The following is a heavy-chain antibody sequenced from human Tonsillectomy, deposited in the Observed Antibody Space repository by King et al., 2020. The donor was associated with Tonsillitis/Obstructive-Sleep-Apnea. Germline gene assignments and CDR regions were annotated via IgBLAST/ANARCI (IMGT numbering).Heavy chain of an antibody. CDR1: GFTFSNAC. J-gene: IGHJ4*02. V-gene: IGHV3-15*01. CDR3: TVRVCTDDVCFDY. D-gene: IGHD2-8*01. Sequence: EAQLVQSGGVLVKPGGSLRLSCAASGFTFSNACMSWVRQAPGKGLEWVGRIKSKTDGGATDYAAPVKGRFTISRDDSKNTLYLQMNSLKTEDTAVYYCTVRVCTDDVCFDYWGQGTLVTVSS. CDR2: IKSKTDGGAT.